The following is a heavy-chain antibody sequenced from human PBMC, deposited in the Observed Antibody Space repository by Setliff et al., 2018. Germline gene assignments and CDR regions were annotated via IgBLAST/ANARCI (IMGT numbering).Heavy chain of an antibody. CDR2: IYYSGST. J-gene: IGHJ4*02. Sequence: SETLSLTCTVSGGSISSYYWSWIRQPPWKRLEWIGYIYYSGSTNYNPSLESRVTISVDTSKNQFSLRLNSATAADTAVYYCARRRGAFDYWGQGTLVTV. CDR1: GGSISSYY. V-gene: IGHV4-59*01. CDR3: ARRRGAFDY.